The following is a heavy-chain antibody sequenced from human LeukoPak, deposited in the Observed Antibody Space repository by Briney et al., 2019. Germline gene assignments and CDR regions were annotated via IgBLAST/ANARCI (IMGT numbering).Heavy chain of an antibody. V-gene: IGHV4-4*07. CDR3: ARGYSSSWQPYNWFDP. D-gene: IGHD6-13*01. Sequence: SETLSLTCTVSGGSISSYYWSWIRQPAGKGLEWIGRIYTSGSTNYNPSLKSRVTMSVDTSKNQFSLKLSSVTAADTAVYYCARGYSSSWQPYNWFDPWGQGTLVTVSS. CDR2: IYTSGST. J-gene: IGHJ5*02. CDR1: GGSISSYY.